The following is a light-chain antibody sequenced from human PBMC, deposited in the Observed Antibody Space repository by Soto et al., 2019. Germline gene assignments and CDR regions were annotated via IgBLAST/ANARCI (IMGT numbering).Light chain of an antibody. CDR3: QQYSSSSWT. CDR1: QSISSW. CDR2: KAS. V-gene: IGKV1-5*03. Sequence: DIQMTQSPSTLSASIGDRVTITCRASQSISSWLAWYQQKPGKAPKLLIYKASSLESGVPSRFSGSGSGTEFTLTISSLQPDDFAADYGQQYSSSSWTFGQGTKVEIK. J-gene: IGKJ1*01.